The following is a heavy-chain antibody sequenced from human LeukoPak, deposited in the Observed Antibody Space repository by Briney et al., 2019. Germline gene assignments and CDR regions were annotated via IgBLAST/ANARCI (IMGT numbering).Heavy chain of an antibody. V-gene: IGHV4-59*01. Sequence: SETLSLTCTVSDDSISSYYWTWIRQPPGKGLEWIGYIYYSGSTNYNPSLKSRVTISVDTSKNQFSLKLTSVTAADTAVYYCARSTTVTPTYYYYMDVWGKGTTVTISS. J-gene: IGHJ6*03. CDR2: IYYSGST. D-gene: IGHD4-17*01. CDR1: DDSISSYY. CDR3: ARSTTVTPTYYYYMDV.